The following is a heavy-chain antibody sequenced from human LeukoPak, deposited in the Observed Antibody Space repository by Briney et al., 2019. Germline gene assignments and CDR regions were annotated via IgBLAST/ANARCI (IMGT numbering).Heavy chain of an antibody. J-gene: IGHJ4*02. D-gene: IGHD4-17*01. CDR2: IKPNSGGI. Sequence: GASVKVSCRASGYTFTDYYLHWVRQAPGQGLEWMAWIKPNSGGINYAQKFQGRVTMTRDTSISTAYMELSRLKSDDTAVYYCARGTVTIYYFDYWGQGTLVTVSS. CDR3: ARGTVTIYYFDY. V-gene: IGHV1-2*02. CDR1: GYTFTDYY.